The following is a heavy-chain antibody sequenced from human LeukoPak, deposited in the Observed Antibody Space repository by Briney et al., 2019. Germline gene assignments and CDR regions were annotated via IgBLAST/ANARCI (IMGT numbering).Heavy chain of an antibody. V-gene: IGHV4-39*01. Sequence: SETLSLTCAVSGGSISSSGYYWGWIRQPPGKGLEWIGSIYYTGSTYSNPSLKSRISMSVDTSKNQFSLQLSSVTAADTAVYYCARGRKDSSGYENRHTPRSFDYWGQGTLVTVSS. CDR3: ARGRKDSSGYENRHTPRSFDY. J-gene: IGHJ4*02. CDR1: GGSISSSGYY. D-gene: IGHD3-22*01. CDR2: IYYTGST.